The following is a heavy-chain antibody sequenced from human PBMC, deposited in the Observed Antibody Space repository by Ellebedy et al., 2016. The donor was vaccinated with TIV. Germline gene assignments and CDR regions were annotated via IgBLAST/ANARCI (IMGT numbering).Heavy chain of an antibody. CDR1: GFTFSSYW. D-gene: IGHD5-12*01. CDR2: INSDGSST. J-gene: IGHJ4*02. V-gene: IGHV3-74*01. CDR3: ARTTVATIRSGRGAY. Sequence: GESLKISCAASGFTFSSYWMHWVRQAPGKGLVWVSRINSDGSSTSYADSVKGRFTISRDNAKNTLYLQMNSLRAEDTAVYYCARTTVATIRSGRGAYWGQGTLVTVSS.